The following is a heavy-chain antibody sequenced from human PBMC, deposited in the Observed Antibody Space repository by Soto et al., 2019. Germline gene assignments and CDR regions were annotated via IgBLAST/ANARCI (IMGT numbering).Heavy chain of an antibody. J-gene: IGHJ4*02. CDR3: ARGMPVTRATTREVDF. CDR1: GYTFTGYY. Sequence: QVQLVQSGAEVKKPGASVKVSCKASGYTFTGYYMHWVRQAPGQGLEWMGWINPNSGGTNHAQKFQGRVTMTRDTSISTAYMELSRLRCNDTAVYYCARGMPVTRATTREVDFWGQGTLVTVSS. CDR2: INPNSGGT. D-gene: IGHD4-17*01. V-gene: IGHV1-2*02.